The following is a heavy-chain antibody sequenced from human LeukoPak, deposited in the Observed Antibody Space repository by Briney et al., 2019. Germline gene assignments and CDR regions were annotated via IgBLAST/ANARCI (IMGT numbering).Heavy chain of an antibody. V-gene: IGHV3-7*03. D-gene: IGHD3-10*01. CDR1: GFTFSSYW. Sequence: GGSLRLSCAASGFTFSSYWMSWVRQAPGKGLEWVANIKQDGSEKYYVDSVKGRFTISRDNAKNSLYLQMNSLRAEDTALYYCARAMVRGVFDYWGQGTLVTVSS. CDR3: ARAMVRGVFDY. J-gene: IGHJ4*02. CDR2: IKQDGSEK.